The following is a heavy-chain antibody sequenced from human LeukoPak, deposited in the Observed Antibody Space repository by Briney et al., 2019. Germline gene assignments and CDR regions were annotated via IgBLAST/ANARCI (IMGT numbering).Heavy chain of an antibody. J-gene: IGHJ6*03. Sequence: GGSLRLSCAASEFTFSSYSMNWVRQAPGKGLEWVSSISSSSSYIYYADSVKGRFTISRDNAKNSLYLQMNSLRAEDTAVYYCARSFSVTTRYYYMDVWGKGTTVTVSS. CDR2: ISSSSSYI. V-gene: IGHV3-21*01. D-gene: IGHD4-11*01. CDR1: EFTFSSYS. CDR3: ARSFSVTTRYYYMDV.